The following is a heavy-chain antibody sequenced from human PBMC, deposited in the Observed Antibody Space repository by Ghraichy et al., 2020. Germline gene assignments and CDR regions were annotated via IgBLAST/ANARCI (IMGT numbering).Heavy chain of an antibody. V-gene: IGHV3-23*01. D-gene: IGHD3-22*01. CDR2: ISGSGGRT. CDR3: AKVRVVVSDAYDI. Sequence: GGSLRLSCAASGFTFSSYAMSWVRQAPGKGLEWVSGISGSGGRTYYADSVKGRFTISRDNSKNTLNLQMNSLRAEDTAVYYCAKVRVVVSDAYDIWGQGTMVTVSS. CDR1: GFTFSSYA. J-gene: IGHJ3*02.